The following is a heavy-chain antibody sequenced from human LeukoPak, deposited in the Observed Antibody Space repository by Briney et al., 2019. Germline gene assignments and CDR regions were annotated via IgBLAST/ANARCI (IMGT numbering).Heavy chain of an antibody. CDR3: ATDKEAAAMPLFDY. Sequence: SSETLSLTCAVYGGSFSGYYWSWIRQPPGKGLEWIGEINHSGSTNYNPSLKSRVTISVDTSKNQFSLKLSSVTAADTAVYYCATDKEAAAMPLFDYWGQGTLVTVSS. D-gene: IGHD2-2*01. J-gene: IGHJ4*02. CDR2: INHSGST. CDR1: GGSFSGYY. V-gene: IGHV4-34*01.